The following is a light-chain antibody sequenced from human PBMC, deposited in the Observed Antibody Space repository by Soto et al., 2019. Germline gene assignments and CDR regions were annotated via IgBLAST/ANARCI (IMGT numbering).Light chain of an antibody. V-gene: IGKV3D-20*02. CDR1: HTISSSY. Sequence: EIVLTQSPGTLSLSPGERATLSCRASHTISSSYLAWYQQKPGQAPRLLIHDSSDRATGIPARFSGSGSGTDFTLTISSLEPEDVAVYYCQQRSNWPLTFGGGTKVDI. J-gene: IGKJ4*01. CDR2: DSS. CDR3: QQRSNWPLT.